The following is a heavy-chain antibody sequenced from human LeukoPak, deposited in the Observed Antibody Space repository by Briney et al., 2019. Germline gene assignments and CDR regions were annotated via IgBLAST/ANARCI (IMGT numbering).Heavy chain of an antibody. CDR1: GGSFSGYY. CDR3: ARTYYYGSGSYYNPRGYFDY. CDR2: INHSGST. V-gene: IGHV4-34*01. J-gene: IGHJ4*02. D-gene: IGHD3-10*01. Sequence: SETLSPTCAVYGGSFSGYYRSWIRQPPGKGLEWIGEINHSGSTNYNPSLKSRVTISVDTSKNQFSLKLSSVTAADTAVYYCARTYYYGSGSYYNPRGYFDYWGQGTLVTVSS.